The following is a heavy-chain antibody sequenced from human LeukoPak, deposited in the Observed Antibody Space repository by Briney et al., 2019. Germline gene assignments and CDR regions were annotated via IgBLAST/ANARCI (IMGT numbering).Heavy chain of an antibody. V-gene: IGHV5-51*01. CDR1: GYSFTNYW. Sequence: GESLRISCKDSGYSFTNYWIGWVRQMPGKGLEWMGIIYPGDSHRRYSPSFQGQVTISADKSIGTAYLQWSSLKASDTAIYYCAGGPTVYGMDVWGQGTTVTVSS. D-gene: IGHD2-15*01. CDR3: AGGPTVYGMDV. J-gene: IGHJ6*02. CDR2: IYPGDSHR.